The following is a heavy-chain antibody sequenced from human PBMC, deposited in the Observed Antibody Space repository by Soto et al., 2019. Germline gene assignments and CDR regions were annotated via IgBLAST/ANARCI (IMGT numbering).Heavy chain of an antibody. V-gene: IGHV4-34*01. CDR2: VNHSGSP. J-gene: IGHJ6*02. CDR1: GGSFIGYY. D-gene: IGHD3-10*01. CDR3: ARKYLPYYGSGSPYGMDV. Sequence: QVQLQQWGAGLLKPSETLSLTCGVYGGSFIGYYWSWIRQPPGKGLEWIGEVNHSGSPNYNPSLKSRVTISVDTSKNQFSLKLSSVTAAYTALYYCARKYLPYYGSGSPYGMDVWGQGTTVTVSS.